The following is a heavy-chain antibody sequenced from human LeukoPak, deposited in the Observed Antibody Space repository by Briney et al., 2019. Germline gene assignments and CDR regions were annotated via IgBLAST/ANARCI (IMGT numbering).Heavy chain of an antibody. CDR3: AISFEMGSGGDY. Sequence: PGRSLRLSCGASGFTFDDYAMHWVRQAPGKGLEWVSGISWNSGSIGYADSVKGRFTISRDNAKNSLYLQLNSLRAEDTALYYCAISFEMGSGGDYWGQGTLVTVSS. CDR2: ISWNSGSI. CDR1: GFTFDDYA. J-gene: IGHJ4*02. V-gene: IGHV3-9*01. D-gene: IGHD3-10*01.